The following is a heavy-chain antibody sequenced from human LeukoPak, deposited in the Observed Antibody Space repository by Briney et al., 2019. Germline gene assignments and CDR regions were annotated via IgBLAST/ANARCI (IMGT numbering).Heavy chain of an antibody. Sequence: KPSETLSLTCAVYGGSFSGYYWSWIRQPPGKGLEWIGEINHSGSTNYNPSLKSRVTISVDTSKNQFSLKLSSVTAADTAVYYCARVPGPFDQPNHWYFDYWGQGTLVTVSS. CDR2: INHSGST. CDR1: GGSFSGYY. D-gene: IGHD1-14*01. V-gene: IGHV4-34*01. J-gene: IGHJ4*02. CDR3: ARVPGPFDQPNHWYFDY.